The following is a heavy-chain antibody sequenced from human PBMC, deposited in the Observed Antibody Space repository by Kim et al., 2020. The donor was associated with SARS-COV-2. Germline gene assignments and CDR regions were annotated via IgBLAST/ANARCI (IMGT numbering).Heavy chain of an antibody. V-gene: IGHV3-11*04. CDR3: ARDPWATVTTVGCGAFDI. CDR1: GFTFSDYY. J-gene: IGHJ3*02. CDR2: ISSSGSTI. Sequence: GGSLRLSCAASGFTFSDYYMSWIRQAPGKGLEWVSYISSSGSTIYYADSVKGRFTISRDNAKNSLYLQMNSLRAEDTAVYYCARDPWATVTTVGCGAFDIWGQGTMVTVSS. D-gene: IGHD4-17*01.